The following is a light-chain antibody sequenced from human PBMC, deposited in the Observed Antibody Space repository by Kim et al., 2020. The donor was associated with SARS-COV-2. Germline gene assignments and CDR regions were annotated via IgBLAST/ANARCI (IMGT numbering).Light chain of an antibody. Sequence: SYELTQPPSVPVSPGQTASITCSGSKLGDKYAYWYQKKPGQSPVLVIYQHTKRPSGISQRFSGSSSGNTATLTISRAQTMDEADYYCQAWDSSTAVFGGG. V-gene: IGLV3-1*01. CDR1: KLGDKY. CDR3: QAWDSSTAV. J-gene: IGLJ3*02. CDR2: QHT.